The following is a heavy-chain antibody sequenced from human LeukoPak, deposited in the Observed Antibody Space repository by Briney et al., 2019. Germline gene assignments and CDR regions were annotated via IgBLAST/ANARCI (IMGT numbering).Heavy chain of an antibody. CDR3: ARITLQGPYGMDV. Sequence: GGSLRLSCVVSGYTFSTYSIDWVRQAPGKGLEWVSSISYSSSYIFYTDSVKGRFTISRDDAKNSLFLQMNSLRAEDTAVYYCARITLQGPYGMDVWGQGTTVTVSS. D-gene: IGHD3-16*01. V-gene: IGHV3-21*01. J-gene: IGHJ6*02. CDR2: ISYSSSYI. CDR1: GYTFSTYS.